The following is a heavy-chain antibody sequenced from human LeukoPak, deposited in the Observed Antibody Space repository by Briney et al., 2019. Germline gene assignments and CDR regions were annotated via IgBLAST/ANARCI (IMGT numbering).Heavy chain of an antibody. V-gene: IGHV1-69*13. D-gene: IGHD2-21*01. CDR1: GGTFSSYA. CDR2: IIPIFGTA. J-gene: IGHJ6*02. Sequence: SVKVSCKASGGTFSSYAISWVRQAPGQGLEWMGGIIPIFGTANYAQKFQGRVTITADESTSTAYMELSSLRSEDTAVYHCARGDGPGYYYYGMDVWGQGTTVTVSS. CDR3: ARGDGPGYYYYGMDV.